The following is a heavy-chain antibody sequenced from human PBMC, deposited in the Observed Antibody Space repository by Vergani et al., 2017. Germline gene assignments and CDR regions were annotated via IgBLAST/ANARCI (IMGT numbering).Heavy chain of an antibody. CDR1: GGSISSGSYY. J-gene: IGHJ6*02. D-gene: IGHD2-2*01. V-gene: IGHV4-61*02. Sequence: QLQLQESGPGLVKPSETLSLTCTVSGGSISSGSYYWSWIRQPAGKGLEWIGRIYTSGSTNYNPSLKSRVTISVDTSKNQFSLKLSSVTAADTAVYYCARYSTSLDYYYYGMDVWGQGTTVTVSS. CDR3: ARYSTSLDYYYYGMDV. CDR2: IYTSGST.